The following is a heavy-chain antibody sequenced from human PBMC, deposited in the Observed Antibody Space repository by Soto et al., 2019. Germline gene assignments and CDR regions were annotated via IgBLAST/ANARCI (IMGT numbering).Heavy chain of an antibody. CDR3: ASPYQRNWGYYMDV. Sequence: SETLSLTCTVSGGSISSSSYYWGWIRQPPGKGLEWIGSIYYSGSTYYNPSLKSRVTISVDTSKNQFSLKLSSVTAADTAVYYCASPYQRNWGYYMDVWGKGTTVTVSS. J-gene: IGHJ6*03. D-gene: IGHD7-27*01. CDR1: GGSISSSSYY. V-gene: IGHV4-39*01. CDR2: IYYSGST.